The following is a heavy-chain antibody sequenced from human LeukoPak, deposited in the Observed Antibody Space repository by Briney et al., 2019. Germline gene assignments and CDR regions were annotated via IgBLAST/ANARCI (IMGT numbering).Heavy chain of an antibody. D-gene: IGHD2-8*02. Sequence: AVKVSCKASVGTFSSYPVSWVRQAPGQGLKWMGRIIPLFGTANYAQKFEGRVTISADEPTGTAYMELTSLRSEDTAVYYCTRDSWSQIDYYYYMDVWGKGTTVIVSS. CDR1: VGTFSSYP. J-gene: IGHJ6*03. CDR3: TRDSWSQIDYYYYMDV. CDR2: IIPLFGTA. V-gene: IGHV1-69*01.